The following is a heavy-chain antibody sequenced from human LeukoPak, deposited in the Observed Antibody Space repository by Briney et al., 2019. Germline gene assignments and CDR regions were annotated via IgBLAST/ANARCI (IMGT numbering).Heavy chain of an antibody. D-gene: IGHD5-12*01. CDR3: ARGGSGYNSLYYYYYGMDV. CDR2: INPSGGST. CDR1: GYTFTSYY. V-gene: IGHV1-46*01. J-gene: IGHJ6*02. Sequence: ASVKVSCKASGYTFTSYYMHWVRQAPGQGLEWMGIINPSGGSTSYAQKFQGRVTMTRDTSTSTVYKELSSLRSEDTAVYYCARGGSGYNSLYYYYYGMDVWGQGTLVTVSS.